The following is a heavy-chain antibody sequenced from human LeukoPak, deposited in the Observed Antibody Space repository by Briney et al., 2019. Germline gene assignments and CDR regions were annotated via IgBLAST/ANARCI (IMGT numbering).Heavy chain of an antibody. J-gene: IGHJ3*02. D-gene: IGHD3/OR15-3a*01. V-gene: IGHV3-21*01. CDR2: ISSSSSYI. CDR1: GFTFSSYG. Sequence: GGSLRLSCAASGFTFSSYGMSWVRQAPGKGLEWVSSISSSSSYIYYADSVKGRFTISRDNAKNSLYLQMNSLRAEDTAVYYCARNRGTGYYLNDAVDIWGQETMVTVSS. CDR3: ARNRGTGYYLNDAVDI.